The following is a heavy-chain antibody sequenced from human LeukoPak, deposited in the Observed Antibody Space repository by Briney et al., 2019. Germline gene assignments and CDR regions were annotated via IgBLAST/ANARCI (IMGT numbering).Heavy chain of an antibody. J-gene: IGHJ4*02. CDR3: AKDVWYYGSGSPH. Sequence: PGGSLRLSCAAPGFTFSSYAMSWVRQAPGKGLEWVSAISGSGGSTYYADSVKGRFTISRDNSKNTLYLQMNSLRAEDTAVYYCAKDVWYYGSGSPHWGQGTLVTVSS. D-gene: IGHD3-10*01. CDR1: GFTFSSYA. V-gene: IGHV3-23*01. CDR2: ISGSGGST.